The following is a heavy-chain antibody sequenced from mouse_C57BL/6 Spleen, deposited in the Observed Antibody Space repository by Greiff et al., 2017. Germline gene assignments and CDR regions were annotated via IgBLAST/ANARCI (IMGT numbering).Heavy chain of an antibody. Sequence: VQLQQSGAELARPGASVKLSCKASGYTFTSYGISWVKQRTGQGLEWIGEIYPRSGNTYYNEKFKGKATLTADKSSSTAYMELRSLTSEDSAVYFCARYRLGYGNFDVWGTGTTVTVSS. V-gene: IGHV1-81*01. CDR3: ARYRLGYGNFDV. J-gene: IGHJ1*03. CDR2: IYPRSGNT. D-gene: IGHD1-1*01. CDR1: GYTFTSYG.